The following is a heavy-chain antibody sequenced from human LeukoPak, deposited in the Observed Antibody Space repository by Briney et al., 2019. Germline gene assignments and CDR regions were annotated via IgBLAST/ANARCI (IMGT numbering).Heavy chain of an antibody. J-gene: IGHJ4*02. D-gene: IGHD3-9*01. V-gene: IGHV3-23*01. CDR3: AKWGDYDILTGYYDSDY. Sequence: GGSLRLSCAASGFTFGNYAMTWVRQAPGKGLEWVSALSGSGGTTFYADSVKGRFTISRVNTKNTLYLQMNTLRAEDTAVYYCAKWGDYDILTGYYDSDYWGQGTLVTVSS. CDR1: GFTFGNYA. CDR2: LSGSGGTT.